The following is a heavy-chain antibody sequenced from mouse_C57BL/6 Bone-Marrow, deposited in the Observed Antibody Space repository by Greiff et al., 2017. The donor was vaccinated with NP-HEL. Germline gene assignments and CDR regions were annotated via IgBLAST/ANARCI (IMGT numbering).Heavy chain of an antibody. CDR1: GFNIKDDY. CDR2: IDPENGDT. J-gene: IGHJ1*03. CDR3: TTDSSNWYFDI. D-gene: IGHD1-1*01. V-gene: IGHV14-4*01. Sequence: EVQLQQSGAELVRPGASVKLSCTASGFNIKDDYMHWVKQRPEQGLEWIGWIDPENGDTEYASKFQGKVTITADTSSNTAYLQLSSLTSEDTAVYFCTTDSSNWYFDIWGTGTTVTVSS.